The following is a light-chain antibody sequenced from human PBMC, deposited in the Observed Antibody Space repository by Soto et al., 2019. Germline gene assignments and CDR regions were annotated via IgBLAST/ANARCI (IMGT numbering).Light chain of an antibody. CDR1: SSDVGGSDH. J-gene: IGLJ1*01. CDR3: KSYTSSSTSV. Sequence: LTQRASLSGSPGQSITVSCTGTSSDVGGSDHVTWYQQHPCKAPKLMIFDVSKRPSGVSTRFSGSKSGNAASLTISGLQAEDEADYYCKSYTSSSTSVFGTGTKVTVL. CDR2: DVS. V-gene: IGLV2-14*03.